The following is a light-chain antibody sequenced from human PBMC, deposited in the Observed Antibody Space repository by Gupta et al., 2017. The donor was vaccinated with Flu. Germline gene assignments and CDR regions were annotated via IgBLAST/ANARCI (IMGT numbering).Light chain of an antibody. CDR2: SDK. CDR1: TSNIGSNS. Sequence: QSLLLQPPSASGTPGHRVTISCSGGTSNIGSNSVIWYHQVPGKAPKVVIYSDKERPSEVPDRFSGSKSGTSASLAISGLQSEDEGHYFCASWDDSLSGFWVFGGGTKLTVL. J-gene: IGLJ3*02. V-gene: IGLV1-44*01. CDR3: ASWDDSLSGFWV.